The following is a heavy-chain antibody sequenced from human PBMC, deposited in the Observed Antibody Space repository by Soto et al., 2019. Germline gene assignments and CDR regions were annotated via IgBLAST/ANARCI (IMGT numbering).Heavy chain of an antibody. CDR1: GGSISSSSYY. V-gene: IGHV4-39*01. Sequence: QVQLQESGPGLVKPSETLSLMCTVSGGSISSSSYYWDWIRQPPGKGLEWIGSIHYSGTIYHNPSLESRITIPVDTAKNQFSLRLSSVTAADTALYYCARRKDAGAKYFDYWGQGTLVTVSS. J-gene: IGHJ4*02. D-gene: IGHD2-2*01. CDR3: ARRKDAGAKYFDY. CDR2: IHYSGTI.